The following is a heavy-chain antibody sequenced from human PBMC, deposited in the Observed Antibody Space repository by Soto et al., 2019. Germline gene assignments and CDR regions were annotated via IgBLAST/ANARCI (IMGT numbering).Heavy chain of an antibody. Sequence: GGSLRLSCAASGFTFSSYAMSWVRQAPGKGLEWVSAISGSGGSTYYADSVKGRFTISRDNSKNTLYLQMNSLRAEDTAGYYCAKDSRQQLVRPGNYWGQGTLVTVSS. CDR1: GFTFSSYA. J-gene: IGHJ4*02. CDR3: AKDSRQQLVRPGNY. CDR2: ISGSGGST. D-gene: IGHD6-13*01. V-gene: IGHV3-23*01.